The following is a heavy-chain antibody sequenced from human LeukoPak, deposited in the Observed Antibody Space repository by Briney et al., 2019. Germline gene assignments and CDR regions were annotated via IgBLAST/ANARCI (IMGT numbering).Heavy chain of an antibody. CDR2: INPSGGST. CDR3: AREVGEQWLVTENYFDY. CDR1: GYTFTSYY. Sequence: ASVKVSCKASGYTFTSYYMHWVRQAPGQGLEWMGIINPSGGSTSYAQKFQGRVTMTRDTSTSTVYMELSSLGSEDTAVYYCAREVGEQWLVTENYFDYWGQGTLVTVSS. V-gene: IGHV1-46*01. J-gene: IGHJ4*02. D-gene: IGHD6-19*01.